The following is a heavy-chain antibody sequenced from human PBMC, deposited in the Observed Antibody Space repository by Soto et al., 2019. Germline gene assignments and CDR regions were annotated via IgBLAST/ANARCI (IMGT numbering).Heavy chain of an antibody. V-gene: IGHV4-30-4*02. J-gene: IGHJ3*02. Sequence: TLSLTCTVSGGSISSGDYYWRWIRQPPGKGLEWIGYIYYSGSTYYNPSLKSGVTISVDTSKNQFSLKLTSVTEADMAVYYCARGGIVVLTAIPSDDFDIWGQGTMVTVSS. CDR1: GGSISSGDYY. CDR2: IYYSGST. CDR3: ARGGIVVLTAIPSDDFDI. D-gene: IGHD2-21*02.